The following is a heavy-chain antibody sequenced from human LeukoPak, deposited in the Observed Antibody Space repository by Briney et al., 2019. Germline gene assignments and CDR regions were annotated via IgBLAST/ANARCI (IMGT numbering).Heavy chain of an antibody. CDR2: ITGSGAST. CDR3: AKDGGGSLEWLPPMDV. J-gene: IGHJ6*02. Sequence: GGSLRLSCAASGFTFSSHAMGWVRQAPGKGLEWVSSITGSGASTYYGDSVKGRFTISRDNSKNTPYLQMNRLRAEDTAVYYCAKDGGGSLEWLPPMDVWGQGTTVTVSS. V-gene: IGHV3-23*01. D-gene: IGHD3-3*01. CDR1: GFTFSSHA.